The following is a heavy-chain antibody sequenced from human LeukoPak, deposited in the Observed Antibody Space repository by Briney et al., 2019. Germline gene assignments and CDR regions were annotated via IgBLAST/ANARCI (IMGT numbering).Heavy chain of an antibody. CDR2: IYYSGST. CDR3: ARRRRGDAFDI. V-gene: IGHV4-59*01. CDR1: GGSISSYY. Sequence: PSETLSLTCTVSGGSISSYYWSWIRQPPGKGLEWIGYIYYSGSTNYNPSLKSRVTISVDTSKNQFSLKLSSVTAADTAVYYCARRRRGDAFDIWGQGTMVTVSS. J-gene: IGHJ3*02. D-gene: IGHD3-10*01.